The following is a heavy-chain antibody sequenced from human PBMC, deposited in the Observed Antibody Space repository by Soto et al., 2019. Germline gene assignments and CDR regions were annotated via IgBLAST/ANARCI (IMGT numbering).Heavy chain of an antibody. CDR1: GGSFSGYY. D-gene: IGHD6-13*01. Sequence: SETLSLTCAVYGGSFSGYYWSWIRQPPGKGLEWIGEINHSGSTNYNPSLKSRVTISVDTSKNQFSLKMSSVTAADMAVYYCSRAWLGSSSRPDYYYYMDVWGKGTTVTVSS. J-gene: IGHJ6*03. V-gene: IGHV4-34*01. CDR2: INHSGST. CDR3: SRAWLGSSSRPDYYYYMDV.